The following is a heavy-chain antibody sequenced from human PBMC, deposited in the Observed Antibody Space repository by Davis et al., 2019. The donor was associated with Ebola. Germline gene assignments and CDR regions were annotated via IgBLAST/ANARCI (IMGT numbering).Heavy chain of an antibody. D-gene: IGHD3-3*01. CDR2: ILYTGRT. CDR3: ARVSWSGYSLDALDL. J-gene: IGHJ3*01. Sequence: PSETLSLTCTVSGDSINYYSWSWIRQPPGKGLEWIGYILYTGRTSYSPSLQSRVSLSLDTSKNQIFLNLTSVTAADTAVYYCARVSWSGYSLDALDLWGQGTLVPVSS. CDR1: GDSINYYS. V-gene: IGHV4-59*08.